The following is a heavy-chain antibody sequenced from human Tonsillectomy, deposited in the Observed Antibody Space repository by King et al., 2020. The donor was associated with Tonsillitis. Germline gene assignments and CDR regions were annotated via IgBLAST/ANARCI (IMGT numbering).Heavy chain of an antibody. CDR2: IRPYNGNT. V-gene: IGHV1-18*01. J-gene: IGHJ4*02. D-gene: IGHD1-26*01. CDR1: GYAFTTYS. Sequence: VQLVQSGAEVKKPGASVKVSCKASGYAFTTYSSSWVRQVPGQGFDWLGWIRPYNGNTNFAQQFQGRVTMTTDTSTTTAYMELRSLRSDDTAVYYCARDRVGTIDFDYWGQGTLVTVSS. CDR3: ARDRVGTIDFDY.